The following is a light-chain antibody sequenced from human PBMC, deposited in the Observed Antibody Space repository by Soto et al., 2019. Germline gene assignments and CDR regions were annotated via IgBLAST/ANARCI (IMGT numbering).Light chain of an antibody. CDR2: EVS. V-gene: IGLV2-14*01. CDR3: SSYTTNNTPV. CDR1: SSDVGGYNY. Sequence: QSALTQPASVSGSPGQSITISCTGTSSDVGGYNYVSWYQHYPGKAPKLIIYEVSDRPSGVSTRFSASRSGNMASLTISGLQAEDEAHYYCSSYTTNNTPVFGGGTKVTVL. J-gene: IGLJ2*01.